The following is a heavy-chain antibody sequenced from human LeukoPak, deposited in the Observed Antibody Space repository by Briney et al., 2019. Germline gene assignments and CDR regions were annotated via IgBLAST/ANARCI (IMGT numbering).Heavy chain of an antibody. CDR1: GGSFSGYY. V-gene: IGHV4-34*01. D-gene: IGHD3-16*02. CDR3: ARGLSRRYDSVWGSYRSAYYFDY. J-gene: IGHJ4*02. CDR2: INHSGST. Sequence: PSETLSLTCAVYGGSFSGYYWTWIRQTPEKGLEWIGEINHSGSTNYNPSLKSRVTISINTSKNQFSLKLTSVTAADTAVFYCARGLSRRYDSVWGSYRSAYYFDYWGQGTLVTVSS.